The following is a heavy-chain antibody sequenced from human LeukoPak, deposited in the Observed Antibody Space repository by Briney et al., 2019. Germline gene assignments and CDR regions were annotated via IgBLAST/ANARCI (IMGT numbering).Heavy chain of an antibody. CDR1: GGSFSGYY. J-gene: IGHJ6*01. CDR3: AREVDV. Sequence: SETLSLTCAVYGGSFSGYYWSWIRQPPGKGLEWIGEINHSGSTNYNPSLKSRVTISVDTSKNQFSLKLSSVTAADTAVYYCAREVDVWGKGPRSPSPQ. V-gene: IGHV4-34*01. CDR2: INHSGST.